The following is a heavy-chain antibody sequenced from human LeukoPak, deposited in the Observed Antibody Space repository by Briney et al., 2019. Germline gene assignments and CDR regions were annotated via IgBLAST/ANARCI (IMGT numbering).Heavy chain of an antibody. D-gene: IGHD3-9*01. CDR3: ARGNILTGYCFDF. V-gene: IGHV4-34*01. CDR2: IHYTGAT. Sequence: KPSETLSLTCAVYGGSITGYYWSWIRQTPGRGLEWVGEIHYTGATSYNPSLKNRATISTDTSKNQFSLRLSSVTAADTAVYYCARGNILTGYCFDFWGQGALVTVSS. J-gene: IGHJ4*02. CDR1: GGSITGYY.